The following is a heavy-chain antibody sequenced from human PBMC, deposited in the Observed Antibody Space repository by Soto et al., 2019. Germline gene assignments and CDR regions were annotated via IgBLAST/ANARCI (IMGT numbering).Heavy chain of an antibody. D-gene: IGHD2-2*03. CDR2: IVVGSGNT. J-gene: IGHJ6*02. V-gene: IGHV1-58*01. Sequence: ASVKVSCKASGFTFTSSAVQWVRQARGQRLEWIGWIVVGSGNTNYAQKFQERVTITRDMSTSTAYMELSSLRSEDTAVYYCAADLDIVVVPAAHYYYGMDIWGQGTTVTVSS. CDR3: AADLDIVVVPAAHYYYGMDI. CDR1: GFTFTSSA.